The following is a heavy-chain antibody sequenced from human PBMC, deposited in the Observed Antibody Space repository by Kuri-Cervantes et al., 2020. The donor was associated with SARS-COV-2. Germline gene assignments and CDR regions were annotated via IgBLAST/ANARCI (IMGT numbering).Heavy chain of an antibody. Sequence: ASVKVSCKASGYTFTSYGISWVRQAPGQGLEWMGWISAYNGNTNYAQKLQGRVTMTTDTSTSTAYTELRSLRSDDTAVYYCARDHLPSYYDFWSGYYSFDYWGQGTLVTVSS. D-gene: IGHD3-3*01. CDR2: ISAYNGNT. CDR3: ARDHLPSYYDFWSGYYSFDY. J-gene: IGHJ4*02. CDR1: GYTFTSYG. V-gene: IGHV1-18*04.